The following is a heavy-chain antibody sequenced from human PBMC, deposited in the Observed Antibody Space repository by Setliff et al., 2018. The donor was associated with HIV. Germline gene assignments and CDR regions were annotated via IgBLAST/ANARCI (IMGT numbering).Heavy chain of an antibody. D-gene: IGHD6-19*01. J-gene: IGHJ4*02. Sequence: SGPTLVNPTQTLTLTCTFSGFSLSTSGMCVTWIRQSPGKALEWLARIDWDDDKFYSTSLKTRLTISKDTSKNQVVLTMTNMDPVDTATYYCARTGAVAGRKPSLLLGYFDYWGQGALVTVSS. CDR3: ARTGAVAGRKPSLLLGYFDY. V-gene: IGHV2-70*17. CDR2: IDWDDDK. CDR1: GFSLSTSGMC.